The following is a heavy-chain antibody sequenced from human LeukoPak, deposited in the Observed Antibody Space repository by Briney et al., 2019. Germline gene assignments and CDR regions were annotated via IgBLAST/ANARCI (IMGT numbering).Heavy chain of an antibody. CDR1: GYTFTSYY. CDR2: INPSGGST. J-gene: IGHJ4*02. D-gene: IGHD6-19*01. V-gene: IGHV1-46*01. Sequence: ASVKVSCKASGYTFTSYYMHWVRQAPGQGLEWMGIINPSGGSTSYAQKFQGSVTMTRETSTMTVYMELSSLRSEDTAVYYCARGMIAVAGKLYYFDYWGQGTLVTVSS. CDR3: ARGMIAVAGKLYYFDY.